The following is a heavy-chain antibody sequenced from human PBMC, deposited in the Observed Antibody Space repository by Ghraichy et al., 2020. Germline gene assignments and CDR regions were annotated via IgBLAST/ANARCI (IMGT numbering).Heavy chain of an antibody. Sequence: SETLSLTCTVSVDSINYYYWTWIRQPPGKGLEWIGYSYYSETANYNPSLKSRVTISVDMSKNQFSLSVTSVTAADTAVYYCARASYSGTSAEYWGQGTLVTVSS. CDR2: SYYSETA. CDR1: VDSINYYY. J-gene: IGHJ4*02. D-gene: IGHD1-26*01. CDR3: ARASYSGTSAEY. V-gene: IGHV4-59*01.